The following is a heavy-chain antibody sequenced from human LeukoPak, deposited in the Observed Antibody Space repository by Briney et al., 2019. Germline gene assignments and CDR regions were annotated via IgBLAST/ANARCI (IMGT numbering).Heavy chain of an antibody. CDR1: GGSISSGSYY. Sequence: PSQTLSLTCTVSGGSISSGSYYWSWIRQPAGKGLEWIGRIYTSGGTYYNPSPKSRVTISVDTSKNQFSLKLNSVNPEDTAVYYCARVGGGSDPYYAMDVWGQGTTVTVSS. J-gene: IGHJ6*02. CDR3: ARVGGGSDPYYAMDV. D-gene: IGHD2-15*01. CDR2: IYTSGGT. V-gene: IGHV4-61*02.